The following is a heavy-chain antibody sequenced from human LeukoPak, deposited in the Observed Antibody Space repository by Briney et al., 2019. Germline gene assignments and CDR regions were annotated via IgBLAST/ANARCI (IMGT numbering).Heavy chain of an antibody. J-gene: IGHJ3*01. CDR1: GFTFSTYW. Sequence: PGGSLRLSCVVSGFTFSTYWMHWVRQAPGKGLVWVSRINGDGRETTYGDSVKGRFTISRDNAKNTLFLQMNSLRAEDTAIYYCARDLQLSTWGLGTMVTVSS. V-gene: IGHV3-74*01. D-gene: IGHD5-24*01. CDR2: INGDGRET. CDR3: ARDLQLST.